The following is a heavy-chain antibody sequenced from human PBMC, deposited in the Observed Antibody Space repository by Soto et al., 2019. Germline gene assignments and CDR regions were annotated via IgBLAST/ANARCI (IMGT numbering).Heavy chain of an antibody. D-gene: IGHD3-3*01. Sequence: SVKVSCKASGGTFSSYAISWVRQAPGQGLEWMGGIIPIFGTANYAQKFQGRVTMTRNTSISTAYMELSSLRSEDTAVYYCARTSDFWSGYCCRIGCYGMDVWGQGTTVTAP. CDR2: IIPIFGTA. V-gene: IGHV1-69*05. CDR1: GGTFSSYA. J-gene: IGHJ6*02. CDR3: ARTSDFWSGYCCRIGCYGMDV.